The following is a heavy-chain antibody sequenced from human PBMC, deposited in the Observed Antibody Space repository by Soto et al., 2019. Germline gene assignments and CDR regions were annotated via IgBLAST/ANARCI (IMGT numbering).Heavy chain of an antibody. V-gene: IGHV3-30*18. CDR2: ISYDGSNK. J-gene: IGHJ6*02. CDR3: AKGQKSSSGWYEGYYYYGMDV. CDR1: GFTFSSYG. Sequence: QVQLVESGGGVVQPGRSLRLSCAASGFTFSSYGMHWVRQAPGKGLEWVAVISYDGSNKYYADSVKGRFTISRDNSKNTLYLQMNSLRAEDTAVYYCAKGQKSSSGWYEGYYYYGMDVWGQGTTVTVSS. D-gene: IGHD6-19*01.